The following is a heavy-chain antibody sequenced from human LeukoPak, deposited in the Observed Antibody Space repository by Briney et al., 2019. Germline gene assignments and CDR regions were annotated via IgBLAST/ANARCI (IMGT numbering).Heavy chain of an antibody. CDR1: GFTFSSYA. D-gene: IGHD3-10*01. J-gene: IGHJ6*04. Sequence: GGSLRLSCAASGFTFSSYAMSWARQAPGKGLEWVSAISGSGGSTYYADSVKGRFTISRDNSKNTLYLQMNSLRAEDTAVYYCSLLLLWFGELYYNGMDVWGKGTTVTVSS. CDR2: ISGSGGST. CDR3: SLLLLWFGELYYNGMDV. V-gene: IGHV3-23*01.